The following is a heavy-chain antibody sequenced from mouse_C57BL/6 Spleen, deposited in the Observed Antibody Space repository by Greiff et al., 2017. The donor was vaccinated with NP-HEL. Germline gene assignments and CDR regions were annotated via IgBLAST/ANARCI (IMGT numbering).Heavy chain of an antibody. V-gene: IGHV3-6*01. CDR2: ISYDGSN. CDR1: GYSITSGYY. D-gene: IGHD2-1*01. CDR3: ARSPYGNPFDY. Sequence: EVKLMESGPGLVKPSQSLSLTCSVTGYSITSGYYWNWIRQFPGNKLEWMAYISYDGSNNYNPSLKNRISITRDTSKNQFFLKLNSVTTEDTATYYCARSPYGNPFDYWAKAPLSQSPQ. J-gene: IGHJ2*01.